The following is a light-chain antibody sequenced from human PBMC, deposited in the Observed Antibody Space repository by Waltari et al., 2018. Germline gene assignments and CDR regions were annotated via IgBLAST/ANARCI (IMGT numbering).Light chain of an antibody. Sequence: QSALTQPPSASGSPGQSAPISCTGTSSDVGGYNYVPWYQQHPGKAPQLMIYEVSRRPSGVPDRFSGSKSGNTASLTVSGLQAEDEADYFCSSYGGSNNYVFGTGTKVTVL. CDR1: SSDVGGYNY. CDR3: SSYGGSNNYV. V-gene: IGLV2-8*01. J-gene: IGLJ1*01. CDR2: EVS.